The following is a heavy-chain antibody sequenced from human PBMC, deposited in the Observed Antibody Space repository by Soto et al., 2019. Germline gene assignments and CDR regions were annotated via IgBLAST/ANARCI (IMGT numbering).Heavy chain of an antibody. Sequence: SETLSLTCTVSGGSISSSSYYWGWIRQPPGKGLEWIGSIYYSGGTYYNPSLKSRVTISVDTSKNQFSLKLSSVTAADTAVYYCARHNYYYDSSGYSRYFDYWGQGTLVTVSS. J-gene: IGHJ4*02. D-gene: IGHD3-22*01. CDR3: ARHNYYYDSSGYSRYFDY. V-gene: IGHV4-39*01. CDR1: GGSISSSSYY. CDR2: IYYSGGT.